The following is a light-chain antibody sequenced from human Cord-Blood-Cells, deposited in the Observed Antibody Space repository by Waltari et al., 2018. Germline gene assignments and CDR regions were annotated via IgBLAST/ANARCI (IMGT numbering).Light chain of an antibody. CDR3: QQYGSSPRT. V-gene: IGKV3-20*01. CDR2: GAS. Sequence: EIVLTQSPGTLSLSQGERATLSCRASQSVSSSYLAWYQQKPGQAPRLLIYGASSRATGIPDRFSGSGSGTDFTLTISRLEPEDLAVYYCQQYGSSPRTFGQGTKVEIK. J-gene: IGKJ1*01. CDR1: QSVSSSY.